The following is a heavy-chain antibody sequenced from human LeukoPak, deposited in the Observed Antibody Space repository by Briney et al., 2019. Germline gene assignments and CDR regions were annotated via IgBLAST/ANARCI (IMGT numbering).Heavy chain of an antibody. J-gene: IGHJ5*02. CDR3: ARDIAAAGNNWFDP. Sequence: GGSLRLSCAASGFAFSSYSMTWVRQAPGKGLEWVSSISSSSSYIYYADSVKGRFTISRDNAKNSLYLQMNSLRAEDTAVYYCARDIAAAGNNWFDPWGQGTLVTVSS. CDR2: ISSSSSYI. CDR1: GFAFSSYS. V-gene: IGHV3-21*01. D-gene: IGHD6-13*01.